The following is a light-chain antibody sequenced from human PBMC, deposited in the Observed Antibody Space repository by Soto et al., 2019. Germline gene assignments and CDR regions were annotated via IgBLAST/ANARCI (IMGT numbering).Light chain of an antibody. CDR1: QSISSW. Sequence: DIQMTQSPSTLSASVGDRVTITCRASQSISSWLAWYQQKPGKAPKLLIYKASSLESGVPSRFSGSGSGTEFTLTISSLRPDDFATYYCQQYNSYSRTFGRGTKVEIK. J-gene: IGKJ1*01. V-gene: IGKV1-5*03. CDR2: KAS. CDR3: QQYNSYSRT.